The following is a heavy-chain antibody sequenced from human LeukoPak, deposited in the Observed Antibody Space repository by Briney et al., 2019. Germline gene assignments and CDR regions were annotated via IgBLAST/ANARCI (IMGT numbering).Heavy chain of an antibody. V-gene: IGHV3-30*18. CDR3: AKGGVDSNSWYGLDY. CDR2: ISYDGSNK. CDR1: GFTFSSYG. D-gene: IGHD6-13*01. J-gene: IGHJ4*02. Sequence: PGRSLRLSCAASGFTFSSYGMHWVRQAPGKGLEWVSIISYDGSNKYYADSVKGQFTIFRDNSKNTLYLQMNSLRAEDTAVYYCAKGGVDSNSWYGLDYWGQGTLVTVSS.